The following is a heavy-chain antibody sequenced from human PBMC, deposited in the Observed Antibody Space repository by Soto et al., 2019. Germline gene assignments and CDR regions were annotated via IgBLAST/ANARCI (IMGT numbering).Heavy chain of an antibody. CDR3: AHTIFGVVIHYYYYYGMDV. CDR2: ISGSGGST. CDR1: GFTFSSYA. Sequence: GGSLRLSXAASGFTFSSYAMSWVRRAPGKGLEWVSAISGSGGSTYYADSVKGRFTISRDNSKNTLYLQMNSLRAEDTAVYYCAHTIFGVVIHYYYYYGMDVWGQGTTVTVSS. J-gene: IGHJ6*02. D-gene: IGHD3-3*01. V-gene: IGHV3-23*01.